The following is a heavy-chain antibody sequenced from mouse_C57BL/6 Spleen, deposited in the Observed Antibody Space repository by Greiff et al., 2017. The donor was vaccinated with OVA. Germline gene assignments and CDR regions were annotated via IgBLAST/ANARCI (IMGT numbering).Heavy chain of an antibody. V-gene: IGHV10-1*01. J-gene: IGHJ1*03. Sequence: EVQLVESGGGLVQPKGSLKLSCAASGFSFNTYAMNWVRQAPGKGLEWVARIRSKSNNYATYYADSVKDRFTISRDDSESMLYLQMNNLKTEDTAMYYCVRPSLRGWYFEVWGTGTTVTVSS. CDR1: GFSFNTYA. CDR3: VRPSLRGWYFEV. CDR2: IRSKSNNYAT. D-gene: IGHD1-1*01.